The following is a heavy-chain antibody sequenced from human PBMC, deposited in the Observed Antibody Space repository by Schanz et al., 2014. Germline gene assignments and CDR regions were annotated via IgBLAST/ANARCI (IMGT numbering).Heavy chain of an antibody. CDR2: IKSRIHGGTT. V-gene: IGHV3-15*01. CDR1: GFTMRNEW. J-gene: IGHJ3*02. CDR3: TTPDYYGSGSYSDAFDI. Sequence: EVQRVESGGGLVKPGGSLRLSCAASGFTMRNEWMSWVRQAPGKGLEWVARIKSRIHGGTTDYAAPVKGRFTISRDDSKSTLYLQMNSLKTEDTAVYYCTTPDYYGSGSYSDAFDIWGQGTKVTVSS. D-gene: IGHD3-10*01.